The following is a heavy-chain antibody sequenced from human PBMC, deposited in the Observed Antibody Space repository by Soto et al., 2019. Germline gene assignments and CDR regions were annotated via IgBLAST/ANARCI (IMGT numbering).Heavy chain of an antibody. CDR2: INAGNGAT. V-gene: IGHV1-3*01. Sequence: ASVKVSCKASGYTFTTYAMHWVRQAPGQRLEWMGWINAGNGATKYSQNFQDRLTITRDPSANTAFMELSSLRSEDTAVYYCARGSAAAGPYYFDYWAKGTLVTVSS. J-gene: IGHJ4*02. CDR1: GYTFTTYA. CDR3: ARGSAAAGPYYFDY. D-gene: IGHD6-13*01.